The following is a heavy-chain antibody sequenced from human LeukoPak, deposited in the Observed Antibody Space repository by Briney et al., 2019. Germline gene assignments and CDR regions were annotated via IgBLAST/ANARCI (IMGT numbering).Heavy chain of an antibody. CDR3: ARHEDIVTPFDY. CDR2: IYYSGST. CDR1: GGFIDSYY. V-gene: IGHV4-39*01. J-gene: IGHJ4*02. D-gene: IGHD2-15*01. Sequence: SETLSLTCTVSGGFIDSYYWSWIRQPPGKGLEYIGSIYYSGSTYYNPSLKSRVTISVDTSKNQFSLKLSFVTAADTALYYCARHEDIVTPFDYWGQGTLVTVSS.